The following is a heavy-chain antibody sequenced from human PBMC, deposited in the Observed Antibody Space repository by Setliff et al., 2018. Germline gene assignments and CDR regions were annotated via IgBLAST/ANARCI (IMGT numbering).Heavy chain of an antibody. V-gene: IGHV4-59*01. Sequence: SETLSLTCTVSGGSISPYYWSWIRQPPGKGLEWIGYIYHSGYTSYNPSLKSRVTLSVDTSKTKLSLRLTSVTAADTALYYCARGLHDTSDDYYVGAFDMWGLGTKVTVSS. J-gene: IGHJ3*02. CDR2: IYHSGYT. CDR1: GGSISPYY. CDR3: ARGLHDTSDDYYVGAFDM. D-gene: IGHD3-22*01.